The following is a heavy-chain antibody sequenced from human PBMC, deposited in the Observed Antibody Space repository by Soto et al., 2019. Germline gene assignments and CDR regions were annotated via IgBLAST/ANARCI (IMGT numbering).Heavy chain of an antibody. J-gene: IGHJ6*03. D-gene: IGHD6-19*01. CDR1: GGSISSYY. CDR2: IYYSGST. Sequence: PSETLSLTCTVSGGSISSYYWSWIRQPPGKGLEWIGYIYYSGSTNYNPSLKSRVTMSVDTSKNQFSLKLSSVTAADTAVYYCARSWLVNYYYVDVRGKGTTVTVSS. CDR3: ARSWLVNYYYVDV. V-gene: IGHV4-59*12.